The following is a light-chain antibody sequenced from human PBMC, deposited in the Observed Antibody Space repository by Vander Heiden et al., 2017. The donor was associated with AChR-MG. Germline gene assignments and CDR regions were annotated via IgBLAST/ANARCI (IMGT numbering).Light chain of an antibody. J-gene: IGLJ2*01. CDR2: EGS. CDR1: NSDIGAYNY. V-gene: IGLV2-8*01. CDR3: SSYAGSNNLV. Sequence: QSALTQPPSASGSPGQSVTISCTGTNSDIGAYNYVSWYQQSPGKAPKLIIFEGSKRPSGVPDRFSGSQSGNTASLTVSGLQEKDEAEYYCSSYAGSNNLVFGGGTKLT.